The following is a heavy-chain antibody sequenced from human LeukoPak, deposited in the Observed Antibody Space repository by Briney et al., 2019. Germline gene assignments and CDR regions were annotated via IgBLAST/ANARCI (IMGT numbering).Heavy chain of an antibody. Sequence: SLPVPCAASGFTFTRNRMHWVRQAPGKGLEWVAVISYDGSNKYYADSVKGRFTISRDNAKNTLYLQMNSLRAEDTAVYYCARSRYSSLSRGVDYWGQGALVTVSS. CDR2: ISYDGSNK. CDR1: GFTFTRNR. D-gene: IGHD6-6*01. J-gene: IGHJ4*02. V-gene: IGHV3-33*05. CDR3: ARSRYSSLSRGVDY.